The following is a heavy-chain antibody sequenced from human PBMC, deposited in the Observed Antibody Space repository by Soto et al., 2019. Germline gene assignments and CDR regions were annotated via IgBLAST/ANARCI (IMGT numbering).Heavy chain of an antibody. Sequence: GSLRLSCAASGFTFSSYSMNWVRQAPGKGLEWVSSISSSSSYIYYADSVKGRFTISRDNAKNSLYLQMNSLRAEDTAVYYCARRKVVTANLYYYGMDVWGQGTTVTVSS. CDR3: ARRKVVTANLYYYGMDV. CDR1: GFTFSSYS. D-gene: IGHD2-21*02. V-gene: IGHV3-21*01. CDR2: ISSSSSYI. J-gene: IGHJ6*02.